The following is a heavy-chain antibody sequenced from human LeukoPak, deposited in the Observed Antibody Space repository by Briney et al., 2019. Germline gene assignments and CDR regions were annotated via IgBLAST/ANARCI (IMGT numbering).Heavy chain of an antibody. J-gene: IGHJ4*02. CDR2: ISGSGGST. CDR3: AKDVGVVVAATPDY. V-gene: IGHV3-23*01. D-gene: IGHD2-15*01. Sequence: GGSLRLSCAASGFTFSSYAVSWVRQAPGKGLEWVSVISGSGGSTYYADSVKGRFTISRDNSKNTLYLQMNSLRAEDTAVYYCAKDVGVVVAATPDYWGQGTLVTVSS. CDR1: GFTFSSYA.